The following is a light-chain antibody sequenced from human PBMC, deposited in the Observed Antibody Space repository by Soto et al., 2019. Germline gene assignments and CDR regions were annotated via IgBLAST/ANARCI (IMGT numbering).Light chain of an antibody. Sequence: IQMIQYTSCLFATVGDSAPLTWRASQTIGKYLNWYQQQPGKVPKLLIYDASYLQSGVPSRFSGSESGTDFTLNISDLRPEDFATYYCQQSFSIPFTFGPGTKVEI. CDR1: QTIGKY. V-gene: IGKV1-39*01. J-gene: IGKJ3*01. CDR3: QQSFSIPFT. CDR2: DAS.